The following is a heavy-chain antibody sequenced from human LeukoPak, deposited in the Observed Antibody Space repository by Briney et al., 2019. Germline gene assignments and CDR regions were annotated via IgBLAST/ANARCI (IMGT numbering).Heavy chain of an antibody. Sequence: ASVKVSCKASGYTFTSYGISWVRQAPGQGLEWMGWISAYNGNTNYAQKLQGRVTMTTDTSTSTAYMELRSLRSDDTAVYYCARVLPFSYSSGWDAFDIWSQGTMVTVS. D-gene: IGHD6-19*01. CDR2: ISAYNGNT. CDR1: GYTFTSYG. V-gene: IGHV1-18*01. CDR3: ARVLPFSYSSGWDAFDI. J-gene: IGHJ3*02.